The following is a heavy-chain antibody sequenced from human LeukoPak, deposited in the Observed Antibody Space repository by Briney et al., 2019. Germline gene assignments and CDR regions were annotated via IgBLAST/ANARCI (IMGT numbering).Heavy chain of an antibody. V-gene: IGHV4-59*01. CDR3: ARDTRERVVRGVIVSFDY. Sequence: SETLSLTCTVSGGSISSYYWSWIRQPPGKGLEWIGYIYYSGSTNYNPSLKSRVTISVDTSKNQFSLKLSSVTAGDTAVYYCARDTRERVVRGVIVSFDYWGQGTLVTVSS. CDR1: GGSISSYY. CDR2: IYYSGST. J-gene: IGHJ4*02. D-gene: IGHD3-10*01.